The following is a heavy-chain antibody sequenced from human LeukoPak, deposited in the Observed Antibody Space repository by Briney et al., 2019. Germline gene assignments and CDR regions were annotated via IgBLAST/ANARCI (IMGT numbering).Heavy chain of an antibody. Sequence: SLRPYHAASGFTFSFYAISLVPQFLATIPFMLPAITGSGGTTYYADSVKGRFTLSRDNSKNTLYLQMNSLGAEDTAVYYCAKHNSGNFIYFDSWGQGALVTVSS. CDR2: ITGSGGTT. CDR3: AKHNSGNFIYFDS. D-gene: IGHD1-26*01. V-gene: IGHV3-23*01. CDR1: GFTFSFYA. J-gene: IGHJ4*02.